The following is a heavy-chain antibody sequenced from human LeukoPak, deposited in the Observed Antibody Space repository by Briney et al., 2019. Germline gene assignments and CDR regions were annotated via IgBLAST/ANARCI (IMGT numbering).Heavy chain of an antibody. CDR1: GGSISGYC. CDR3: ARGGYSSSWYVPRIFDY. J-gene: IGHJ4*02. CDR2: IYYSGST. Sequence: SETLSLTCTVSGGSISGYCWSWIRQPPGKGLEWIGYIYYSGSTNYNPSLKSRVTISVDTSKNQFSLKLSSVTAADTAVYYCARGGYSSSWYVPRIFDYWGQGTLVTVSS. D-gene: IGHD6-13*01. V-gene: IGHV4-59*12.